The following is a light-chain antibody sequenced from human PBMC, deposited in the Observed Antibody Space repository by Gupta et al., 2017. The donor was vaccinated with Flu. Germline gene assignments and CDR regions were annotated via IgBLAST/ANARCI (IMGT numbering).Light chain of an antibody. Sequence: QPVPTQPPSSSASPGDSARLTCTLSSDANVGGYTKYWYQHRPGSPPRYLLYFYSHSDTGQGSGVPSRFSGSKDVSANTGILLSSGLQSEDEADYYCMIWPNNTYVFGSGTKVTVL. CDR1: SDANVGGYT. CDR3: MIWPNNTYV. V-gene: IGLV5-37*01. CDR2: FYSHSDT. J-gene: IGLJ1*01.